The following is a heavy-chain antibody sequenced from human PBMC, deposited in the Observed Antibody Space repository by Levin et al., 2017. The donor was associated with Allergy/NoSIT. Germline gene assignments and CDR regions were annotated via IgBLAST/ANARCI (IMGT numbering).Heavy chain of an antibody. CDR2: IYSGGST. CDR3: AKGPWLAAGGWFDP. J-gene: IGHJ5*02. CDR1: GFTVSSNY. D-gene: IGHD6-19*01. V-gene: IGHV3-66*01. Sequence: GGSLRLSCAASGFTVSSNYMSWVRQAPGKGLEWVSVIYSGGSTYYADSVKGRFTISRDNSKNTLYLQMNSLRAEDTAIYYCAKGPWLAAGGWFDPWGQGTLVTVSS.